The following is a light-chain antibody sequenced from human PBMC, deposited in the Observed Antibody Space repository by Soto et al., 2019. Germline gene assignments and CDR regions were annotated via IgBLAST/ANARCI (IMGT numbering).Light chain of an antibody. V-gene: IGKV1-39*01. J-gene: IGKJ2*01. CDR3: QQSYRTPPT. CDR2: AAT. Sequence: DIQMTQSPSYLSASVGDRVTFTCRASQTISTYLHWYQQKTGKPPELLIYAATFLECGVPSRFSGCVSGTDFTRTISSLQPEEFGTYGCQQSYRTPPTFGQGTKLEI. CDR1: QTISTY.